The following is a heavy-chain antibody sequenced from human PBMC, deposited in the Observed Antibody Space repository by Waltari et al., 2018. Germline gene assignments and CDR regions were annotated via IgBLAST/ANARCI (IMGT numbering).Heavy chain of an antibody. Sequence: QVQLVQSGAEVKKPGSSVKVSCKASGGTFNSYSIQWVRQAPGQGLEWMGRTIPVMAKTNYAQKFQTRVTITSDESTGTVYLQVDSLTSEDTAVYYCARSWSTKQFDPWGQGTLVTVSS. D-gene: IGHD2-15*01. J-gene: IGHJ5*02. CDR3: ARSWSTKQFDP. V-gene: IGHV1-69*11. CDR1: GGTFNSYS. CDR2: TIPVMAKT.